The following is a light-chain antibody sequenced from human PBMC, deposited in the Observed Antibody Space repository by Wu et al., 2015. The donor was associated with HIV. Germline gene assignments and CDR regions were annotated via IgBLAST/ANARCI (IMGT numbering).Light chain of an antibody. Sequence: GERATLXCRATQDVSSTYLGWYQQKPGQAPRLLIYGVSSRATGIPDRFSGSGSGTDFTLTISRLEPEDFAVYYCHQYGSSPQTFGQGTKVEIK. CDR3: HQYGSSPQT. J-gene: IGKJ1*01. CDR1: QDVSSTY. V-gene: IGKV3-20*01. CDR2: GVS.